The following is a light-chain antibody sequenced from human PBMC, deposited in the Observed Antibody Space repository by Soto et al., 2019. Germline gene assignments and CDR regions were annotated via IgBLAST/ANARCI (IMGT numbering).Light chain of an antibody. CDR3: QQYNNWPIT. CDR2: DAS. V-gene: IGKV3-15*01. Sequence: EVVMTQSPATLYVSPGERATLSCRASQSVSGNLAWYQQKPGQAPRLLIYDASTRATDIPARFSGSGSGTEFTRTISRLQSEDFAVYSCQQYNNWPITFGQGTRLEIK. CDR1: QSVSGN. J-gene: IGKJ5*01.